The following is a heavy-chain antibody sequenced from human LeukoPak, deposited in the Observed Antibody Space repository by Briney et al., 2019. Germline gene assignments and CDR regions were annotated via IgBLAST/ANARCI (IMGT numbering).Heavy chain of an antibody. CDR3: AAFLSGTYWYFDY. CDR1: GGSISSYC. D-gene: IGHD1-26*01. V-gene: IGHV4-4*07. CDR2: IYTSGSTDYYTSGST. Sequence: PSETLSLTCTVSGGSISSYCWSWIRQSAGKGLEWIGHIYTSGSTDYYTSGSTDYNPSLKSRVTISVDKSKNHFSLKLSSVTAADTAVYYCAAFLSGTYWYFDYWGQGILVTVSS. J-gene: IGHJ4*02.